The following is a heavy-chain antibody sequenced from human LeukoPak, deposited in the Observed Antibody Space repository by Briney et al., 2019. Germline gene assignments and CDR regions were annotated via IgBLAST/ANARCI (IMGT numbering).Heavy chain of an antibody. J-gene: IGHJ6*02. D-gene: IGHD2-8*01. Sequence: GRSLRLSCAASGFTFSSYWMHWVRQAPGKGLVWVSRINNDGSSTNYADSVKGRFTISRDNAKNTLYLQMNSLRAEDTTVYYCARGLRLDYYYYYGMDVWGQGTTVTVSS. CDR1: GFTFSSYW. V-gene: IGHV3-74*01. CDR2: INNDGSST. CDR3: ARGLRLDYYYYYGMDV.